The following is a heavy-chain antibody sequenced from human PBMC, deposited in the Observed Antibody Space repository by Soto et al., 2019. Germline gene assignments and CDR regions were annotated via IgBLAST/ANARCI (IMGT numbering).Heavy chain of an antibody. Sequence: PSETLSLTCTVSGGSISSGGYYWRWIRQHPGKGLEWIGYIYYSGSTYYNPSLKSRVTISVDTSKNQFSLKLSSVTAADTAVYYCARGGSSSTYQFDYWGQGTLVTVS. D-gene: IGHD6-6*01. CDR2: IYYSGST. CDR1: GGSISSGGYY. V-gene: IGHV4-31*03. CDR3: ARGGSSSTYQFDY. J-gene: IGHJ4*02.